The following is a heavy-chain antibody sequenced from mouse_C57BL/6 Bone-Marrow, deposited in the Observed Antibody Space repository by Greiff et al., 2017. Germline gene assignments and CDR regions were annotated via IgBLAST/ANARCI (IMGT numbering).Heavy chain of an antibody. Sequence: DVMLVESGGGLVQPGGSLSLSCAASGFTFTDYYMSWVRQPPGKALEWLGFIRNKANGYTTEYSASVKGRFTISRDNSQSILYLPMNALRAEDSATYYCARYRDYDVYYAMDYWGQGTSVTVAS. CDR1: GFTFTDYY. CDR2: IRNKANGYTT. V-gene: IGHV7-3*01. D-gene: IGHD2-4*01. CDR3: ARYRDYDVYYAMDY. J-gene: IGHJ4*01.